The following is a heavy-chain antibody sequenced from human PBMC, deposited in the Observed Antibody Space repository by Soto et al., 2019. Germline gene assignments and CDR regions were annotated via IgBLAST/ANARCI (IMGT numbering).Heavy chain of an antibody. Sequence: PGGSLRLSCAASGFTFSDHYMAWYRQSPERGLEWLAYISHRSLTIYHARSVKDRFTISRDDATDSLYLQMNSLGVEDTAVYFCARGGGSSPFDYWGQGTVVTVSS. J-gene: IGHJ4*02. CDR2: ISHRSLTI. V-gene: IGHV3-11*01. D-gene: IGHD6-6*01. CDR3: ARGGGSSPFDY. CDR1: GFTFSDHY.